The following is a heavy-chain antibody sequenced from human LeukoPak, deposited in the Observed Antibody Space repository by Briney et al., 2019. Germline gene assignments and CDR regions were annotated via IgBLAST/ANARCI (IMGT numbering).Heavy chain of an antibody. D-gene: IGHD6-19*01. J-gene: IGHJ6*02. CDR2: IYYSGST. CDR1: GGSISSYY. CDR3: ARSKEQDSSYYGMDV. V-gene: IGHV4-59*01. Sequence: SETLSLTCTVSGGSISSYYWSWIRQPPGKGLEWIGYIYYSGSTNYNPSLKSRVTISVGTSKNHFSLNLSSVTAADTAVYYCARSKEQDSSYYGMDVWGQGTTVTVSS.